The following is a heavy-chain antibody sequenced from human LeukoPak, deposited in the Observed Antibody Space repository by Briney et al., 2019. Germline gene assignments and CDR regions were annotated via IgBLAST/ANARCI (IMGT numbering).Heavy chain of an antibody. Sequence: PSETLSLTCTVSGGSISSSSYYWGWIRQPPGKGLEWIGSIYYSGSTYYNPSLKSRVTIFVDTSKNQFSLKLSSVTAADTAVYYCARPHSSGGSCYFDYWGQGTLVTVSS. CDR2: IYYSGST. D-gene: IGHD2-15*01. V-gene: IGHV4-39*01. J-gene: IGHJ4*02. CDR1: GGSISSSSYY. CDR3: ARPHSSGGSCYFDY.